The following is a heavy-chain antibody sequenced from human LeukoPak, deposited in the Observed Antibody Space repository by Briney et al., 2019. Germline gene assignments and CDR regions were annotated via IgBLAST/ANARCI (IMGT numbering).Heavy chain of an antibody. CDR1: GGSISSGDYY. J-gene: IGHJ4*02. CDR3: ARGRKDIVVVPATYYFDY. CDR2: IYYSGST. V-gene: IGHV4-30-4*01. Sequence: SETLSLTCTVSGGSISSGDYYWSWISQPPGKGLEWIGYIYYSGSTHYNPSLKSRVTISVDTSKNQFSLKLSSVTAADTAVYYCARGRKDIVVVPATYYFDYWGQGTLVTVSS. D-gene: IGHD2-2*01.